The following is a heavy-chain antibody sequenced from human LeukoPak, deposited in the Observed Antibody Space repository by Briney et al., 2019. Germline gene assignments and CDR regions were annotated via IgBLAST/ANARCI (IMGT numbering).Heavy chain of an antibody. Sequence: ASVKVSCKASGGTFSSYAISWVRQAPGQGLEWMGRIIPILGIANYAQKFQGRVMVTADKSTSTAYMELSSLRSEDTAVYYCARHGSFTYYYDSSGYPFDYWGQGTLVTVSS. CDR1: GGTFSSYA. CDR3: ARHGSFTYYYDSSGYPFDY. V-gene: IGHV1-69*04. D-gene: IGHD3-22*01. J-gene: IGHJ4*02. CDR2: IIPILGIA.